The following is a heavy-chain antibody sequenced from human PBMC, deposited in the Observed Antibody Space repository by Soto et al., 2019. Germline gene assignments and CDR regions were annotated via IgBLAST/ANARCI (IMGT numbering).Heavy chain of an antibody. Sequence: ASVKVSCKASGYTFTVYYMHWVRQAPGQGLEWMGWINPNSGGTNYAQKFQGWVTMTRDTSISTAYMELSRLRSDDTAVYYFARAREYSYGFDYWGQGTLVTVSS. CDR1: GYTFTVYY. V-gene: IGHV1-2*04. D-gene: IGHD5-18*01. CDR2: INPNSGGT. J-gene: IGHJ4*02. CDR3: ARAREYSYGFDY.